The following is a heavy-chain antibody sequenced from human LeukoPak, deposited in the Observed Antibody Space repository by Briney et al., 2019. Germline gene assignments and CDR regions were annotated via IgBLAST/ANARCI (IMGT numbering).Heavy chain of an antibody. D-gene: IGHD3-3*01. CDR3: AAGVALDY. V-gene: IGHV3-11*01. CDR1: GLNFSVYY. Sequence: GGSLRLSCAASGLNFSVYYMTWIRQAPGNGLEWLSHISKSGTTVYYADSVKGRFTISRDSAKNSLYLDMNSLRAEDTAVYYCAAGVALDYWGQGALVTVSS. CDR2: ISKSGTTV. J-gene: IGHJ4*02.